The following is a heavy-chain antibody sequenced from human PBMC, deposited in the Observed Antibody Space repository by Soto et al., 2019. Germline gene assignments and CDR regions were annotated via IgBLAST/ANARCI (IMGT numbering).Heavy chain of an antibody. CDR2: VSYGGGT. CDR3: ASRNCSGGSCYPDF. J-gene: IGHJ4*02. D-gene: IGHD2-15*01. V-gene: IGHV4-39*01. CDR1: GGSISSSGYY. Sequence: QLQLQESGLGLVKPSETLFLTCTVSGGSISSSGYYWGWIRQPPGKGLEWIGSVSYGGGTYYNPSLKSRVTISVDTSKNQFSLKLNSVTAADTAVYYCASRNCSGGSCYPDFWGLGTLVTVSS.